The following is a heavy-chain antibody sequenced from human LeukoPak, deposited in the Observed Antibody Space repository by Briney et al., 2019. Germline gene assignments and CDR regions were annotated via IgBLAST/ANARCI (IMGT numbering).Heavy chain of an antibody. V-gene: IGHV3-21*01. CDR3: AIRHIVLVTAMHD. D-gene: IGHD2-21*02. CDR1: GFTFSSYS. J-gene: IGHJ4*02. CDR2: ISSSSSYI. Sequence: GGSLRLSCAASGFTFSSYSMNWVRQAPGKGLEWVSSISSSSSYIYYADSVKGRFTISRDNAKNSLYLQMNSLRAEDTAVYYCAIRHIVLVTAMHDWGQGDLVNVSS.